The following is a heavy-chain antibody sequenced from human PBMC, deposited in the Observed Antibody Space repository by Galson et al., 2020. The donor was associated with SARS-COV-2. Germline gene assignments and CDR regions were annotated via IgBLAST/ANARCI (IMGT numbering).Heavy chain of an antibody. J-gene: IGHJ5*02. D-gene: IGHD1-1*01. CDR2: IASSALPK. V-gene: IGHV3-11*01. Sequence: GGSLRLSCAASGFTFSDHYMTWIRQAPGKGLAWISYIASSALPKYYADSVKGRFTISRDNAKNSLYLQMKSLRAEDTAVYYCARARANWKSGGWFDPWGQGTLVTVSS. CDR1: GFTFSDHY. CDR3: ARARANWKSGGWFDP.